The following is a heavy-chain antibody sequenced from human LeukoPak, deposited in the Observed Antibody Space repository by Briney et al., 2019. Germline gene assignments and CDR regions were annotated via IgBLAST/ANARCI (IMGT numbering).Heavy chain of an antibody. CDR3: ARDKGGSYILDY. CDR2: ISSSGSTI. D-gene: IGHD1-26*01. V-gene: IGHV3-48*03. J-gene: IGHJ4*02. CDR1: GFTFSSYE. Sequence: PGGSLRLSCAASGFTFSSYEMNWVRQAPGKGLEWVSYISSSGSTIYYADSVKGRFTISRDNAKNSLYLQMNCLRAEDTAVYYCARDKGGSYILDYWGQGTLVTVSS.